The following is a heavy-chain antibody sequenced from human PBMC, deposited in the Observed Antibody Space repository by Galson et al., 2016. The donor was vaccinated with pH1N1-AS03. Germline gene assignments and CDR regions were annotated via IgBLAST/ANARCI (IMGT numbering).Heavy chain of an antibody. CDR3: TRAPLGYDFLTGCIIAHAFDL. CDR2: IGTTGDT. V-gene: IGHV3-13*01. J-gene: IGHJ3*01. D-gene: IGHD3-9*01. Sequence: SLRLSCAGSGFIFSTYDLHWVRQPAGGGLEWVSGIGTTGDTYYATSVKGRFTISREDAKNSLYPQMDSLTAGDTAVYYCTRAPLGYDFLTGCIIAHAFDLWGQGTVVTVSS. CDR1: GFIFSTYD.